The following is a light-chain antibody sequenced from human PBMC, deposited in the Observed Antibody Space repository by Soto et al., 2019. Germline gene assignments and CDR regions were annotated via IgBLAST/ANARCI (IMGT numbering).Light chain of an antibody. V-gene: IGKV3-20*01. CDR3: QQHGALPPT. CDR2: GAS. Sequence: EIVLTQFPGALSLSPGERVTLSCRASQTVSNTYLAWYQQKSGQAPKFLIYGASNRATGIPDRLSGSGSGTDFTLTISRLEPEDFAVYYCQQHGALPPTFGGGTKVEIK. CDR1: QTVSNTY. J-gene: IGKJ4*01.